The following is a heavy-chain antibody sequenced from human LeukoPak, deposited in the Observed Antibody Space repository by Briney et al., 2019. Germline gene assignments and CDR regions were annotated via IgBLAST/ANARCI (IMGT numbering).Heavy chain of an antibody. CDR3: ARPSSSSGYYYYYYGMDV. CDR1: GFTFSSYW. D-gene: IGHD6-6*01. CDR2: IKQDGSEK. Sequence: SGGSLRLSCAASGFTFSSYWISWVRQAPGKGLEWVANIKQDGSEKYYVDSVKGRFTISRDNAKNPLYLQMNSLRAEYTAVYYCARPSSSSGYYYYYYGMDVWGQGTTVTVSS. J-gene: IGHJ6*02. V-gene: IGHV3-7*01.